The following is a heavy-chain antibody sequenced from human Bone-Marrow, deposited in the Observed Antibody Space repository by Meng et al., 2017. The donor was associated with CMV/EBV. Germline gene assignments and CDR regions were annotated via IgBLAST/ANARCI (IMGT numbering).Heavy chain of an antibody. V-gene: IGHV3-43D*03. CDR2: ISWDGGST. D-gene: IGHD3-16*01. Sequence: GESLKISCAASGFTFDAYAMHWVRQAPGKGLEWVSLISWDGGSTYYADSVKGRFTISRDNSKNSLYLQMNSLRAEDTALYYCAKAGGSWGGEVNYWGQGTLVTVSS. J-gene: IGHJ4*02. CDR3: AKAGGSWGGEVNY. CDR1: GFTFDAYA.